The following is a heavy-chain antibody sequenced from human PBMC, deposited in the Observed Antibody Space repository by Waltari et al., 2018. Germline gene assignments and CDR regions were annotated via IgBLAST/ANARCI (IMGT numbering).Heavy chain of an antibody. CDR2: ITPVLGIP. V-gene: IGHV1-69*02. D-gene: IGHD1-26*01. CDR3: AFAGVTTYTGSLDS. J-gene: IGHJ4*02. CDR1: GGTFSTYP. Sequence: QVQLVQSGAEVKKPGSSVRVSCTASGGTFSTYPISWLRQAPGQGLEWMGRITPVLGIPYYAQKFQGRVTISADKSTSTAYMEMSSLRSEDTAVYYCAFAGVTTYTGSLDSWGQGTLVSVSS.